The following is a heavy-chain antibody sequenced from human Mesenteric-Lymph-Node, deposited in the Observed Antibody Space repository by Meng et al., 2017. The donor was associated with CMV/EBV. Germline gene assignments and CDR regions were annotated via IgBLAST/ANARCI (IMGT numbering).Heavy chain of an antibody. D-gene: IGHD3-10*01. CDR1: GGSISSSSDY. CDR2: IYYSGST. V-gene: IGHV4-39*01. J-gene: IGHJ5*02. CDR3: ARPHYYGSGSSPWFDP. Sequence: QLRLQGSGAGLVNPAGTLSPTCTVSGGSISSSSDYWGWIRQPPGKGLEWIGSIYYSGSTYYNPSLKSRVTISVDTSKNQFSLKLRSVTAADTAVYYCARPHYYGSGSSPWFDPWGQGTLVTVSS.